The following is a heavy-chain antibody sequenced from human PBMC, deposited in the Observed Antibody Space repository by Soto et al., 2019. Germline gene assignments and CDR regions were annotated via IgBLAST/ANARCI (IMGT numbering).Heavy chain of an antibody. CDR2: IIPIFGTA. J-gene: IGHJ5*02. CDR1: GGTFSSYA. CDR3: ARDRCSSTSCPSSWFDP. Sequence: SVKVSCKASGGTFSSYAISWVRQAPGQGLEWMGGIIPIFGTANYAQKFQGRVTITADESTSTAYMELSSLRSEDTAVYYCARDRCSSTSCPSSWFDPWGQGTLVTVSS. D-gene: IGHD2-2*01. V-gene: IGHV1-69*13.